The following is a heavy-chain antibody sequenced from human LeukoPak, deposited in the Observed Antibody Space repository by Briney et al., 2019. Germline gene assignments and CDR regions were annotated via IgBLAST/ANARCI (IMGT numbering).Heavy chain of an antibody. CDR2: INHSGST. J-gene: IGHJ4*02. Sequence: SETLSLTCAVYGGSFSGYYWSWIRQPPGKGLEWIGEINHSGSTNYNPSLKSRVTISVDTSKNQFSLKLSSVTAADTAVYYCARGLTDVYGGEDWGQGTLVTVSS. V-gene: IGHV4-34*01. D-gene: IGHD4/OR15-4a*01. CDR1: GGSFSGYY. CDR3: ARGLTDVYGGED.